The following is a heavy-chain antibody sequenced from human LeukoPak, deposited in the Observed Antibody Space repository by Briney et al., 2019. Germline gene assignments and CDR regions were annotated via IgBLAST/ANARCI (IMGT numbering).Heavy chain of an antibody. D-gene: IGHD1-26*01. CDR1: GFTFSSYA. Sequence: GGSLRLSCAASGFTFSSYAMSWVRQAPGKGLEWVGFIRSKAYGGTTEYAASVKGRFTISRDDSKSIAYLQMNSLKTEDTAVYYCTREWEPPGYFQHWGQGTLVTVSS. CDR2: IRSKAYGGTT. V-gene: IGHV3-49*04. J-gene: IGHJ1*01. CDR3: TREWEPPGYFQH.